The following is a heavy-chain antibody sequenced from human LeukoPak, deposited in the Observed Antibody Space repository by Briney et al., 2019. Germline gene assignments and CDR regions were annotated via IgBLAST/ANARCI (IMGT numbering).Heavy chain of an antibody. Sequence: ASVKVSCKASGYTFTSYIIHWVRQAPGQRLEWMGWINAGNANTKYSQKFQGRVTITRDTSASTAYMELSSLTSEDTAVYYCARDSSVWYNGYWGQGTLVTVSS. V-gene: IGHV1-3*01. D-gene: IGHD6-19*01. CDR2: INAGNANT. CDR3: ARDSSVWYNGY. J-gene: IGHJ4*02. CDR1: GYTFTSYI.